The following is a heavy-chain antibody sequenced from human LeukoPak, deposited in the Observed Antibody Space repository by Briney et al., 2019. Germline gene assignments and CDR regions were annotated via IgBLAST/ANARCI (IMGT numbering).Heavy chain of an antibody. CDR2: IYYSGST. CDR1: GGSISSGGYY. Sequence: PSETLSLTCTVSGGSISSGGYYWSWIRQHPGKGLEWIGYIYYSGSTYYNPSLKSRVAISVDTSKNQFSLKLSSVTAADTAVYYCARGGFYDSSGYPDYWGQGTLVTVSS. CDR3: ARGGFYDSSGYPDY. J-gene: IGHJ4*02. V-gene: IGHV4-31*03. D-gene: IGHD3-22*01.